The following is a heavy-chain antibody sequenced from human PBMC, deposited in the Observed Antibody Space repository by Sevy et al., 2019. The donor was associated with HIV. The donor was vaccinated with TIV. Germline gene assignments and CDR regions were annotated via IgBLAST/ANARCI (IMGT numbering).Heavy chain of an antibody. CDR2: IKSKTDGGTT. CDR1: GFTFSNAW. D-gene: IGHD2-2*01. J-gene: IGHJ6*02. V-gene: IGHV3-15*01. CDR3: TTSQYCSSTSCYSAIYYYYYGMDV. Sequence: GGSLRLSCAASGFTFSNAWMSWVRQAPGKGLEWVGRIKSKTDGGTTDYAAPVKGRFTISRDDSKNTLYLQMNSQKTEETAVYYCTTSQYCSSTSCYSAIYYYYYGMDVWGQGTTVTVSS.